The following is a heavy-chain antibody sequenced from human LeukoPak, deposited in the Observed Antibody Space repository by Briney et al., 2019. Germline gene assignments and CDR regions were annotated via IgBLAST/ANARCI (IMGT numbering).Heavy chain of an antibody. V-gene: IGHV3-48*03. CDR2: ITSSGSTI. Sequence: GGSLRLSCAASGFTFSSYDMNWVRQAPGKGLEWVSYITSSGSTIYYADSVKGRFTMSRDNAKNSLYLQMSSLRAEDTAVYYCARGGLLAFDYWGQGTLVTVSS. CDR3: ARGGLLAFDY. J-gene: IGHJ4*02. CDR1: GFTFSSYD. D-gene: IGHD2-15*01.